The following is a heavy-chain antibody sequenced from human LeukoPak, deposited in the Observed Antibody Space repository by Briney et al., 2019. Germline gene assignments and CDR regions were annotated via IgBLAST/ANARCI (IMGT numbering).Heavy chain of an antibody. J-gene: IGHJ5*02. CDR3: ARARSIAARRTHNWFDP. D-gene: IGHD6-6*01. Sequence: SVKASCKASGGTFSSYAISWMRQAPGQGLEWMGGIIPIFGTANYAQKFQGRVTITTDESTSTAYMELSSLRSEDTAVYYCARARSIAARRTHNWFDPWGQGTLDTVSS. CDR2: IIPIFGTA. V-gene: IGHV1-69*05. CDR1: GGTFSSYA.